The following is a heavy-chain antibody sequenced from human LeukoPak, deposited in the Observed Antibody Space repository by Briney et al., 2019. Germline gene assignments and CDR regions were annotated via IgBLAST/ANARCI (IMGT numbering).Heavy chain of an antibody. Sequence: PSETLSLTCAVYGGSFSGYYWSWIRQPPGKGLEWIGEINHSGSTNYNPSLKSRVTISVDTSKNQFSLKLSSVTAADTAVYYCARHGLRTYYYYMDVWGKGTTVTISS. CDR1: GGSFSGYY. V-gene: IGHV4-34*01. J-gene: IGHJ6*03. D-gene: IGHD3-10*01. CDR2: INHSGST. CDR3: ARHGLRTYYYYMDV.